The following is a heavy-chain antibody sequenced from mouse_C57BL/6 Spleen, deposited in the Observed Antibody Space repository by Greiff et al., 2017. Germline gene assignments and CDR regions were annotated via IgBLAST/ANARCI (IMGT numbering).Heavy chain of an antibody. CDR2: IDPSDSYT. J-gene: IGHJ4*01. Sequence: QVQLQQPGAELVKPGASVKLSCKASGYTLTSYWMQWVKQRPGQGLEWIGEIDPSDSYTNYNQKFKGKATLTVDTSSSTAYMQLSSLTSEDSAVYYCARKKDYDYDGEAMDYWGQGTSVTVSS. V-gene: IGHV1-50*01. CDR3: ARKKDYDYDGEAMDY. D-gene: IGHD2-4*01. CDR1: GYTLTSYW.